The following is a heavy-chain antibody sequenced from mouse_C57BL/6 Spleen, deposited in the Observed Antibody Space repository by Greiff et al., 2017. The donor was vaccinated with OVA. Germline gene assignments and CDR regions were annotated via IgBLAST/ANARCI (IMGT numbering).Heavy chain of an antibody. J-gene: IGHJ4*01. V-gene: IGHV2-3*01. CDR3: AKDGWGAMDD. CDR1: GFSLTSYG. D-gene: IGHD1-1*01. Sequence: VKVVESGPGLVAPSQSLSITCTVSGFSLTSYGVSWVRQPPGKGLEWLGVIWGDGSTNYHSALISGLSISKDNSKSQVFLKLNRLQTDDTAAYYCAKDGWGAMDDWGQGTSVTVSS. CDR2: IWGDGST.